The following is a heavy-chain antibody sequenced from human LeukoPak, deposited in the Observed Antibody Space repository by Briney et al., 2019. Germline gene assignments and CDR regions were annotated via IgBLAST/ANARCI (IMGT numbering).Heavy chain of an antibody. CDR2: ISSNGGST. CDR1: GFTFSSYA. J-gene: IGHJ4*02. CDR3: ARDLYVTYYDSSGSLGY. D-gene: IGHD3-22*01. V-gene: IGHV3-64*01. Sequence: GGSLRLSCAASGFTFSSYAMHWVRQAPGKGLEYVSAISSNGGSTYYANSVKGRFTISRDNSKNSLYLQMNSLRAEDTALYHCARDLYVTYYDSSGSLGYWGQGTLVTVSS.